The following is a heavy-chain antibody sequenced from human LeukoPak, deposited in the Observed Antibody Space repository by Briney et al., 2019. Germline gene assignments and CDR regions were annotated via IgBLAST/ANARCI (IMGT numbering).Heavy chain of an antibody. J-gene: IGHJ4*02. CDR2: IYYSGNT. CDR1: GGSISGSSYY. V-gene: IGHV4-39*07. CDR3: ARAPTPFYYDSSAYYSDF. Sequence: SETLSLTCTVSGGSISGSSYYWGWIRQPPGKGLEWIGSIYYSGNTYYNPSLKSRVTISVDTSKNQFSLKLSSVTAADTAVYYCARAPTPFYYDSSAYYSDFWGQGTLVTVSS. D-gene: IGHD6-25*01.